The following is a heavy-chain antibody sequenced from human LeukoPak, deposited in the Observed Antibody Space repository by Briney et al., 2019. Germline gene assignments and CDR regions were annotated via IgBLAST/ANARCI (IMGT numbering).Heavy chain of an antibody. CDR2: IYYSGST. J-gene: IGHJ4*02. V-gene: IGHV4-59*12. D-gene: IGHD2-2*01. CDR3: ARDIRHCSSTSCYQYVDY. CDR1: GGSFSGYS. Sequence: SETLSLTCAVYGGSFSGYSWSWIRQPPGKGLEWIGYIYYSGSTYYNPSLKSRVTISVDTSKNQFSLKLNSVTAADTAMYYCARDIRHCSSTSCYQYVDYWGQGTLVTVSS.